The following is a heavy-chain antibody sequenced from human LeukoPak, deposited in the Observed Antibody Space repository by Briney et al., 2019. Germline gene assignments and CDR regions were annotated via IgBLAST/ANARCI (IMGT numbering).Heavy chain of an antibody. CDR2: ITDSGTST. V-gene: IGHV3-23*01. CDR1: GFSFSSYA. Sequence: GGSLRLSCAASGFSFSSYAMSWVRQAPGKGLEWVSSITDSGTSTYYSDYVKGRFTISRENTKNMLYLQMNSLRAEDTAVYYCAKGESIFEYWGQGTLVTVSS. D-gene: IGHD3-10*01. CDR3: AKGESIFEY. J-gene: IGHJ4*02.